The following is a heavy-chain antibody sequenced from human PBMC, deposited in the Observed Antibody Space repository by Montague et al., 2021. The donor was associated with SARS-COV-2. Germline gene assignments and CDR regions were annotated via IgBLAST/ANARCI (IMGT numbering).Heavy chain of an antibody. D-gene: IGHD3-22*01. CDR1: GGSFSGHY. CDR3: ARGRIEVSMIVVVLTGASYYMDV. V-gene: IGHV4-34*01. J-gene: IGHJ6*03. Sequence: SETLSLTCAVYGGSFSGHYWSWIRQPLGKGLEWIGEINNSGSTNYNPSLKSRVTISVDTSKNQFSLKLHSVTAADTAVYYCARGRIEVSMIVVVLTGASYYMDVWGKGTTGTVSS. CDR2: INNSGST.